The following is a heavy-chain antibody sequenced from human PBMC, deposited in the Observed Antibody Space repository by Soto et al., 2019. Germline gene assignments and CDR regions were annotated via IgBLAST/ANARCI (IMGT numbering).Heavy chain of an antibody. CDR1: GFTFRDYY. V-gene: IGHV3-11*01. J-gene: IGHJ3*02. CDR3: ARAYSDAFDI. D-gene: IGHD2-15*01. CDR2: ISSSGTGI. Sequence: QVQLVESGGGLVKPGGSLRLSCAASGFTFRDYYMTWIRQAPGKGLEWVSYISSSGTGIYYADSVKGRFTISRDNAKNSLFLQMSSMRAEDTAVYYCARAYSDAFDIWGQGTMVTVSS.